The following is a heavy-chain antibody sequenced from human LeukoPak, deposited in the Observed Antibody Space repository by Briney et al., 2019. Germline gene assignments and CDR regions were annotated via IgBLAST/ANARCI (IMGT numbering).Heavy chain of an antibody. CDR2: MNPSSANT. D-gene: IGHD6-25*01. J-gene: IGHJ5*02. CDR1: GYTFTSYD. CDR3: ARVPSGGNKFDP. V-gene: IGHV1-8*01. Sequence: LWASVKVSCKASGYTFTSYDINWVRQAPGQGLEWMGWMNPSSANTGYAQKFQGRVTMTRNTSISTAYMELRSLRSEDTAVYYCARVPSGGNKFDPWGQGTLVTVSS.